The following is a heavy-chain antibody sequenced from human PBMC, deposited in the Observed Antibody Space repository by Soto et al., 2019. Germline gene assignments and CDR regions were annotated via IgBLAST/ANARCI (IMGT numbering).Heavy chain of an antibody. J-gene: IGHJ5*02. D-gene: IGHD2-2*02. CDR3: ARVGCSGCYMAGGGWRSTHL. Sequence: TVKVSCKASGGTFSNYAISWVRQAPGKGLEWMGGIIPIFGTANYAQKFQGRVTITADKSTSTAYMELSSLRSEDTAVYYCARVGCSGCYMAGGGWRSTHLWGPGTLV. CDR2: IIPIFGTA. CDR1: GGTFSNYA. V-gene: IGHV1-69*06.